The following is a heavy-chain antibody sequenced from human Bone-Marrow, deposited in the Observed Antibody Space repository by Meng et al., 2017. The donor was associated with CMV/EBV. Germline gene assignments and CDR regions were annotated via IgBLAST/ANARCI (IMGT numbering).Heavy chain of an antibody. D-gene: IGHD3-3*01. CDR3: ARGSGGYYYYGMDV. J-gene: IGHJ6*02. Sequence: GGSLRLSCAASGFTFSSYGMHWVRQAPGKGLEWVAFIRYDGSNKYYADSVKGRFTISRDNSKNTLYLQMNSLRAEDTAVYYCARGSGGYYYYGMDVWGQGTTVTVSS. V-gene: IGHV3-30*02. CDR1: GFTFSSYG. CDR2: IRYDGSNK.